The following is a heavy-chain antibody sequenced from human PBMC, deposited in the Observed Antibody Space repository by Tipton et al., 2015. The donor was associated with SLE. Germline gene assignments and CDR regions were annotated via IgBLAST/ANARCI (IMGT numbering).Heavy chain of an antibody. CDR3: ARAGYGGSHFSY. CDR1: GGSISSYY. J-gene: IGHJ4*02. CDR2: IYYSGST. D-gene: IGHD1-26*01. V-gene: IGHV4-59*01. Sequence: TLSLTCTVSGGSISSYYWSWIRQPPGKGLEWIGYIYYSGSTNYNPSLKSRVTISVDTSKNQFSLKLSSVTAAATAVYYCARAGYGGSHFSYWGQGPLVTVSS.